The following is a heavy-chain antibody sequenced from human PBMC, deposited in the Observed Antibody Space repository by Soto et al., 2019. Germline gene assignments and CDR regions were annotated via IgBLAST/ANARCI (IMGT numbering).Heavy chain of an antibody. CDR1: GFTFSSYA. D-gene: IGHD4-17*01. J-gene: IGHJ6*02. V-gene: IGHV3-23*01. CDR2: ISGSGGST. CDR3: ANDNLFYGYSYYGIDV. Sequence: GSLRLSCAASGFTFSSYAMSWVRQAPGKGLEWGSAISGSGGSTYYADSVKGRFTIPRDNSKNTLYLQINSLRAEDTAVYYCANDNLFYGYSYYGIDVWGQGTTVPVSS.